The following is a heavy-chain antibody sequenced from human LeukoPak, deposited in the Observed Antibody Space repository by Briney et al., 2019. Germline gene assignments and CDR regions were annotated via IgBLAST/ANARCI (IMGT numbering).Heavy chain of an antibody. CDR2: INHSGST. V-gene: IGHV4-34*01. J-gene: IGHJ6*03. CDR3: ASGSRPRDYYYYYYMDV. Sequence: SETLSLTCAVYGGSFSGYYWSWIRQPPGKGLEWIGEINHSGSTNYNPSLKSRVTISVDKSKNQFSLKLSSVAAADTAVYYCASGSRPRDYYYYYYMDVWGKGTTVTVSS. CDR1: GGSFSGYY. D-gene: IGHD3-10*01.